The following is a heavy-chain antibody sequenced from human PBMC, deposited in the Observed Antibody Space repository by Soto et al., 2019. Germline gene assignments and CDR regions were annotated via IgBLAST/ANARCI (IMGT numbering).Heavy chain of an antibody. Sequence: GGSLRLSCAASGFTFSSYGMHWVRQAPGKGLEWVAVIWYDGSNKYYADSVKGRFTISRDNSKNTLYLQMNSLRAEDTAVYYCARAPYGSEGSGWYVGWFDPWGQGTLVTVSS. CDR1: GFTFSSYG. J-gene: IGHJ5*02. CDR2: IWYDGSNK. D-gene: IGHD6-19*01. CDR3: ARAPYGSEGSGWYVGWFDP. V-gene: IGHV3-33*01.